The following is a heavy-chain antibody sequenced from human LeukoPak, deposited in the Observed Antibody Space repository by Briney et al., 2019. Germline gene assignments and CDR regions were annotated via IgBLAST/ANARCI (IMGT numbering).Heavy chain of an antibody. V-gene: IGHV3-23*01. CDR2: ISGSGGST. Sequence: GGSLRLSCAASGFTFSSYGMSWVRQAPGKGLEWVSAISGSGGSTYYADSVKGRFTISRDNSKNTLYLQMNSLRAEDTAVYYCAKDPGRGPEYFQHWGQGTLVTVSS. D-gene: IGHD5-24*01. CDR1: GFTFSSYG. J-gene: IGHJ1*01. CDR3: AKDPGRGPEYFQH.